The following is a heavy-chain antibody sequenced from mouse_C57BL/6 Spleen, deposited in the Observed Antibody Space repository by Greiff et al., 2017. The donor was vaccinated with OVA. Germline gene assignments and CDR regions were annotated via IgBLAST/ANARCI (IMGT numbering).Heavy chain of an antibody. V-gene: IGHV1-18*01. D-gene: IGHD2-1*01. Sequence: EVQLQQSGPELVKPGASVKIPCKASGYTFTDYNMDWVKQSHGKSLEWIGDINPNNGGTIYNQKFKGKATLTVDKSSSTAYMELRSLTSKDTAVYYCARRYGNWYFDVWGTGTTVTVSS. CDR1: GYTFTDYN. CDR2: INPNNGGT. CDR3: ARRYGNWYFDV. J-gene: IGHJ1*03.